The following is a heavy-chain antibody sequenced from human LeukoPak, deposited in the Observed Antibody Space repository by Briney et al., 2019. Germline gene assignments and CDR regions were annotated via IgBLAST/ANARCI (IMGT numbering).Heavy chain of an antibody. D-gene: IGHD3-10*01. CDR3: ARRPPYGSGSFYFDY. V-gene: IGHV3-23*01. CDR1: GFTFSSYA. J-gene: IGHJ4*02. CDR2: ISGSGGST. Sequence: GGSLRLSCAASGFTFSSYAMSWVRQAPGKGLEWVSAISGSGGSTYYADSVKGRFTISRDNSKNMLYLQMSSLRAEDTAVYYCARRPPYGSGSFYFDYWGQGTLVTVSS.